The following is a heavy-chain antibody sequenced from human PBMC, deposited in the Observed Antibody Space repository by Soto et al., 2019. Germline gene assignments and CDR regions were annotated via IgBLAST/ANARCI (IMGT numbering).Heavy chain of an antibody. D-gene: IGHD6-13*01. CDR1: GGSISSGGYY. J-gene: IGHJ5*02. CDR2: IYYSGST. V-gene: IGHV4-31*03. CDR3: ARAKKGIAAAENWFDP. Sequence: QVQLQESGPGLVKPSQTLSLTCTVSGGSISSGGYYWSWIRQHPGKGLEWIGYIYYSGSTYYNPSLKSRFTISVYTSKIQFSLKLSSVTAADTAVYYCARAKKGIAAAENWFDPWGQGTLVTVSS.